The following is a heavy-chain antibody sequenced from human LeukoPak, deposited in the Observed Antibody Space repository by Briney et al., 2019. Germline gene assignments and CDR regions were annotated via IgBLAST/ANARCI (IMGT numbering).Heavy chain of an antibody. Sequence: GGSLRLSCVASGFTFSSYAMSWVRRAPGKGLEWVSAITGSGSGTFYADSVKGRFTISRDNSKNTLFLQMNSLRAEDTAIYYCAKDRVDTEWGQGTLVTVSS. CDR2: ITGSGSGT. V-gene: IGHV3-23*01. CDR3: AKDRVDTE. J-gene: IGHJ4*02. CDR1: GFTFSSYA. D-gene: IGHD5-18*01.